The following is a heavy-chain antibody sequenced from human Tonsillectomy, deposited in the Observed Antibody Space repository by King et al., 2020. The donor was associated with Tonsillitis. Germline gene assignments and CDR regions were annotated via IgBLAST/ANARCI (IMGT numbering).Heavy chain of an antibody. Sequence: VQLQESGPGLVKPSQTLSLTCAVSGDSISTGDFSWTWIRQPPGQGLEWIGYTYYSGSSYYNPSLKSRLTISLDTSKNQFSLKLTSVTAADTAVYYCARGYCANGVCLDAFDIWGQGTMVTVSS. J-gene: IGHJ3*02. V-gene: IGHV4-30-4*07. D-gene: IGHD2-8*01. CDR3: ARGYCANGVCLDAFDI. CDR2: TYYSGSS. CDR1: GDSISTGDFS.